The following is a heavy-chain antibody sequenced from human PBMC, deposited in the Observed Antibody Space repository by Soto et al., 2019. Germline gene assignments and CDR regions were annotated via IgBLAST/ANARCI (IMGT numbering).Heavy chain of an antibody. J-gene: IGHJ4*02. V-gene: IGHV3-30*18. CDR2: ISHDGSNK. CDR3: AKDRPVKARSGSLSY. CDR1: GFTFSNYG. Sequence: RLSCAASGFTFSNYGMHWVRQAPGKGLEWVAVISHDGSNKYYADSVKGRFTISRDNSKNTLYLQMNSMRAEDTAVYYCAKDRPVKARSGSLSYWGQGTLVTVYS.